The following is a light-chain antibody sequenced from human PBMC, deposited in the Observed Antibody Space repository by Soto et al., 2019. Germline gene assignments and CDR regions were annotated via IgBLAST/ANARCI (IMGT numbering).Light chain of an antibody. CDR3: QTWGTGPWV. J-gene: IGLJ3*02. CDR2: LNSDGSH. Sequence: QLVLTQSPSASASLGASVKLTCTLSSGHSSYAIAWHQQQPEKGPRYLMKLNSDGSHNKGDGIPDRFSGSSSGAARYLTIASLQSAEAADYYCQTWGTGPWVFGGGTKVTVL. CDR1: SGHSSYA. V-gene: IGLV4-69*01.